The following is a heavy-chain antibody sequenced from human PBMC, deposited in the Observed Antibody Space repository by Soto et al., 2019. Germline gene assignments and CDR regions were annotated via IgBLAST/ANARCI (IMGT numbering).Heavy chain of an antibody. V-gene: IGHV3-23*01. CDR3: AKDHNTMIVVVNVDY. D-gene: IGHD3-22*01. CDR2: ISGSGGST. Sequence: GGSLRLSCAASGFTFSSYAVSWVRQAPGKGLEWVSAISGSGGSTYYADSVKGRFTTSRDNSKNTLYLQMNSLRAEDTAVYYCAKDHNTMIVVVNVDYWGQGTLVTVSS. J-gene: IGHJ4*02. CDR1: GFTFSSYA.